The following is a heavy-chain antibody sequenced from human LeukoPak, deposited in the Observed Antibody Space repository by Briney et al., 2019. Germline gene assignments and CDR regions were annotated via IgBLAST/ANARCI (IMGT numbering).Heavy chain of an antibody. Sequence: GGSLRLSCAASGFTFSDYYMSWIRQAPGKGLEWVSYISSSASTIYYADSVKGRFTISRDNAKNSLYLQMNSLRAEDTAVYYCARTLGYCSSTSCYTGSRFDPWGQGTLVTVSS. D-gene: IGHD2-2*02. CDR2: ISSSASTI. CDR1: GFTFSDYY. V-gene: IGHV3-11*01. J-gene: IGHJ5*02. CDR3: ARTLGYCSSTSCYTGSRFDP.